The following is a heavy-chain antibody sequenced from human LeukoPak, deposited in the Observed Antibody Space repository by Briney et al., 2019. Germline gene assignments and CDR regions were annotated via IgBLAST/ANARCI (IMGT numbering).Heavy chain of an antibody. Sequence: SETLSLTCGVYGGSFSGYYWSWIRQPPGKGLEWIGEINHSGSTNYDPSLKSRVTISVDTSKNQFSLKLSSVTAADTAVYYCAREKPRYSSGWYLDYWGQGTLVTVSS. CDR1: GGSFSGYY. J-gene: IGHJ4*02. CDR2: INHSGST. D-gene: IGHD6-19*01. CDR3: AREKPRYSSGWYLDY. V-gene: IGHV4-34*01.